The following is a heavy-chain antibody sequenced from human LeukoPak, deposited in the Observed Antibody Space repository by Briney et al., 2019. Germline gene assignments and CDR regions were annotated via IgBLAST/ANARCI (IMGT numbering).Heavy chain of an antibody. CDR2: TYYRSKWNK. V-gene: IGHV6-1*01. D-gene: IGHD1-7*01. CDR3: ARGYMGTTDY. J-gene: IGHJ4*02. Sequence: SQTLSLTCAISGDSVSSNSAAWNWIRQSPSRGLEWPGRTYYRSKWNKNYAASVKSRITISPDTSKNQLSLQLNSVTPEDTAVYYCARGYMGTTDYWGQGTLVIVSS. CDR1: GDSVSSNSAA.